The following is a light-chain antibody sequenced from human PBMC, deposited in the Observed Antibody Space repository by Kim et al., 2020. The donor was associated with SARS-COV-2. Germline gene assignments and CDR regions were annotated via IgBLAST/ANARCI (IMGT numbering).Light chain of an antibody. Sequence: QSVLTQPPSVSGAPGQRVTISCTGSSSNIGTGYAVHWYKQLPGTAPKLLIAGNDNRPSGVPDRFSDSKSGASASLTITGLQAEDEADYYCQSYDRSLSLYVFGTGTKVT. CDR2: GND. CDR3: QSYDRSLSLYV. J-gene: IGLJ1*01. CDR1: SSNIGTGYA. V-gene: IGLV1-40*01.